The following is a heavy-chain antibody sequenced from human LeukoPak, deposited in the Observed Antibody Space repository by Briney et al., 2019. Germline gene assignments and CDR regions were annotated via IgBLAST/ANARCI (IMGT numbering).Heavy chain of an antibody. CDR1: GFTFSSYE. V-gene: IGHV3-48*03. D-gene: IGHD3-10*01. Sequence: PGGTLRLSCAASGFTFSSYEMNWVRQAPGKGLEWVSYISSSGSTIYYADSVKGRFTISRDNAKNSLYLQMNSLGAEDAAVYYCARVYGSGSFNFDYWGQGTLVTVSS. J-gene: IGHJ4*02. CDR3: ARVYGSGSFNFDY. CDR2: ISSSGSTI.